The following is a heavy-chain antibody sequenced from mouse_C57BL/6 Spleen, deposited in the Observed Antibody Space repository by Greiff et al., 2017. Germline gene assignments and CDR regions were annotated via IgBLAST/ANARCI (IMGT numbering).Heavy chain of an antibody. V-gene: IGHV2-9-1*01. CDR2: ILTGGGT. D-gene: IGHD2-1*01. Sequence: VHLVESGPGLVAPSQRLSITCTVSGFSLTSYAISWVRQPSGTGLAWPGVILTGGGTHYNSALKSRLSSSKDKAKSQVFLKMNSLKPDDTARYYCARLYDGNYFDDLGQGTTLPVSS. CDR1: GFSLTSYA. CDR3: ARLYDGNYFDD. J-gene: IGHJ2*01.